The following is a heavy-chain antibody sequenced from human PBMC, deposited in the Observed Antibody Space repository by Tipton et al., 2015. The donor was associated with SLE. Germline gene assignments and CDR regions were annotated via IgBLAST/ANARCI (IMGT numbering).Heavy chain of an antibody. V-gene: IGHV4-30-4*01. Sequence: TLSLTCTVSGGSISSGDYCWSWIRQPPGKGLEWIGYMYYSGSTFYNPSLKSRLTISGDTSKNQFFLKLSSVTAADTAIYYCARGDGSPDPFYFDYWGQGTLVTVSS. J-gene: IGHJ4*02. CDR1: GGSISSGDYC. CDR2: MYYSGST. D-gene: IGHD3-22*01. CDR3: ARGDGSPDPFYFDY.